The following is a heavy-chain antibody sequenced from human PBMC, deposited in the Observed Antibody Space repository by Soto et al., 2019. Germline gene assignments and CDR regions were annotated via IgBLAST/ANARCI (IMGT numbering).Heavy chain of an antibody. V-gene: IGHV1-69*06. D-gene: IGHD5-12*01. CDR2: ILPTFGTT. J-gene: IGHJ6*02. CDR3: ASGTGYDTRVVPYYYGLDV. CDR1: GGTLSSYA. Sequence: QVQLVQSGAEVKKPGSSVKVSCKASGGTLSSYAITWVRQAPGQGLEWMGGILPTFGTTAYAQKFQGRVTITADKSTRTADMELRSLRSEDTAVFYCASGTGYDTRVVPYYYGLDVWGQGTTVTVSS.